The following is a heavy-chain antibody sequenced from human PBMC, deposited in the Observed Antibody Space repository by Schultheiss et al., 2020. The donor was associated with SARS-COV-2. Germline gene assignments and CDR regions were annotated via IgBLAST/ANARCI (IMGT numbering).Heavy chain of an antibody. V-gene: IGHV4-39*07. CDR2: IYYSGST. J-gene: IGHJ6*02. CDR1: GGSISSGSYY. CDR3: ARDPTYYDFWSGPYYYGMDV. D-gene: IGHD3-3*01. Sequence: SETLSLTCTVSGGSISSGSYYWGWIRQPPGKGLEWIGSIYYSGSTYYNPSLKSRVTISVDTSKNQFSLKLSSVTAADTAVYYCARDPTYYDFWSGPYYYGMDVWGQGTTVTVSS.